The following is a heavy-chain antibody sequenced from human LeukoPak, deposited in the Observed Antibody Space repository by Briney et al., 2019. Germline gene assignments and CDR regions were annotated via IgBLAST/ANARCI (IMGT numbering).Heavy chain of an antibody. J-gene: IGHJ4*02. CDR1: GFAFSTSD. CDR3: AKGGIVALTLFDY. CDR2: ISGSTGST. D-gene: IGHD5-12*01. V-gene: IGHV3-23*01. Sequence: GGSLRLSCSASGFAFSTSDMNWVRQAPGKGLEWVSTISGSTGSTYYADSVKGRFTISRDNSKNTLYLQMNSLRAEDTAVYYCAKGGIVALTLFDYWGQGTLVTVSS.